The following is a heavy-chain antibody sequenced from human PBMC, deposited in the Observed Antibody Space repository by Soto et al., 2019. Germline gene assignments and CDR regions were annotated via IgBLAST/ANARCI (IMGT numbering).Heavy chain of an antibody. CDR1: GGSISSDYYY. Sequence: QVQLQESGPGLVKPSQTLSLTCTVSGGSISSDYYYWSWIRQPPGKGLEWIGYIYYSGSTYYNPSLKSRLTISVDTSKNQFSLKLSSVTAADTAVYYCARVRGVTYFDYWGQGTLATVSS. D-gene: IGHD3-10*01. CDR3: ARVRGVTYFDY. V-gene: IGHV4-30-4*01. J-gene: IGHJ4*02. CDR2: IYYSGST.